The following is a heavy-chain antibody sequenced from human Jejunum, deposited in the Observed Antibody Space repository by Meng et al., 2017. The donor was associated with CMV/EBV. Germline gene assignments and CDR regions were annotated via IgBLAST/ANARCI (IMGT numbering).Heavy chain of an antibody. Sequence: GFTISNYAMYWVRRAPGKGLEWVAVISYDGRDNYYADSVKGRFTIFRDNSKNTLDLQMNSLRAEDTAVYFCARGRVSYTSWSSQGNWGQGALVTVSS. CDR1: GFTISNYA. J-gene: IGHJ4*02. D-gene: IGHD2-2*02. V-gene: IGHV3-30*04. CDR2: ISYDGRDN. CDR3: ARGRVSYTSWSSQGN.